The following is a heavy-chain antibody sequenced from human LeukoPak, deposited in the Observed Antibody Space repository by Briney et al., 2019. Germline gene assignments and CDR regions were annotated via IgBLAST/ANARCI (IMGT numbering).Heavy chain of an antibody. J-gene: IGHJ5*02. CDR3: ARNPPSYCSSTSCYYPTNWFDP. D-gene: IGHD2-2*01. Sequence: SETLSLTCTVSGGSISSSSYYWGWIRQPPGKGLEWIGSIYYSGSTYYNPSLKSRVTISVDTSKNQFSLKLSSVTAADTAVYYCARNPPSYCSSTSCYYPTNWFDPWGQGTLVTVSS. V-gene: IGHV4-39*01. CDR2: IYYSGST. CDR1: GGSISSSSYY.